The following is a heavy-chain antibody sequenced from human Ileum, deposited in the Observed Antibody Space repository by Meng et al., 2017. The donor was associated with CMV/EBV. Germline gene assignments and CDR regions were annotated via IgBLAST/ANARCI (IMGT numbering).Heavy chain of an antibody. CDR2: IGWNSDGI. Sequence: GGSLRLSCAASGFTFSDYSMNWVRQAPGKGLEWVSGIGWNSDGIDYADSVKGRFTISRDNAKNSLYLQMDFLRTEDTALYYCAKGGIVINYYGLDVWGQGTTVTVSS. J-gene: IGHJ6*02. V-gene: IGHV3-9*01. D-gene: IGHD3-22*01. CDR1: GFTFSDYS. CDR3: AKGGIVINYYGLDV.